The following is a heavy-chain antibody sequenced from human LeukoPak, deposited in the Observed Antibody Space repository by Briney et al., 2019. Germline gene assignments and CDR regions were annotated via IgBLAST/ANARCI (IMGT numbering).Heavy chain of an antibody. J-gene: IGHJ3*02. CDR1: GYTLTELS. V-gene: IGHV1-24*01. CDR2: FDPEDGET. D-gene: IGHD2-2*01. CDR3: ATGLEYCSSTSCPNGAFDI. Sequence: SLKVSCKVSGYTLTELSMHWVRQAPGKGLERMGVFDPEDGETIYAQKFQGRVTMTEDASTDTAYMELRSLRSEDTAVYYCATGLEYCSSTSCPNGAFDIWGQGTMVTVSS.